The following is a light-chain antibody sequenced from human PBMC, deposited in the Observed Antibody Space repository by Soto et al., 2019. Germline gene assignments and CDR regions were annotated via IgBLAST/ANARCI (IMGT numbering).Light chain of an antibody. CDR3: SSYTSSSTRV. V-gene: IGLV2-14*01. J-gene: IGLJ1*01. Sequence: QSALTQPASVSGSPGQSITISCTGTSSDVGGYNYVSWYQQHPGKAPKLMMYDVSKRPSGVSNRFSGSKSGNTASLTISGIQAADAADYYCSSYTSSSTRVFGTGTKVTFL. CDR2: DVS. CDR1: SSDVGGYNY.